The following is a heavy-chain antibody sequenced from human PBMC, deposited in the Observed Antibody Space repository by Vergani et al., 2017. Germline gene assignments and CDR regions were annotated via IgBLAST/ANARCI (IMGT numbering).Heavy chain of an antibody. CDR2: ISGSSSYV. CDR3: ARGYCTNSICRRKVDS. D-gene: IGHD2-8*01. V-gene: IGHV3-21*02. J-gene: IGHJ4*02. Sequence: EVQLVESGGGLVKPGGSLRLSCAASGFSFSSYSMNWVRQAPGKGLEWVASISGSSSYVFYRDSVEGRFTITRDNAKKSVYLQMNSLRAEDTAVYYCARGYCTNSICRRKVDSWGQGTLVTVSS. CDR1: GFSFSSYS.